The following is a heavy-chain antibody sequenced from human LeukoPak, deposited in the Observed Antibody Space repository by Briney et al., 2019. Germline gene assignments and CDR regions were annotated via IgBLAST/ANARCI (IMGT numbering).Heavy chain of an antibody. CDR3: AHLNYYDSSGYPNY. J-gene: IGHJ4*02. Sequence: SGPTLVNPTQTLTLTCTFSGFSLSTSGVGVGWIRQPPGKALEWLALIYWNDDKRYSPSLKSRLTITKDTSKNQVVLTMTNMDPVDTATYYCAHLNYYDSSGYPNYWGQGTLVTVSS. CDR1: GFSLSTSGVG. CDR2: IYWNDDK. D-gene: IGHD3-22*01. V-gene: IGHV2-5*01.